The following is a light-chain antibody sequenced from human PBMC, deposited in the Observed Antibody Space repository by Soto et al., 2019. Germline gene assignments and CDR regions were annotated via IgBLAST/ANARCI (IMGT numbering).Light chain of an antibody. CDR1: QSIHTS. CDR2: DST. Sequence: TQSPATLSLSPGERATLSCRASQSIHTSLAWYQQKSGKPPRLVIYDSTLRANGVPARFSGSGSGTEFTLTISSLQSEDFAVYSCQQYSNWPPTFGQGTKVDIK. CDR3: QQYSNWPPT. V-gene: IGKV3D-15*01. J-gene: IGKJ1*01.